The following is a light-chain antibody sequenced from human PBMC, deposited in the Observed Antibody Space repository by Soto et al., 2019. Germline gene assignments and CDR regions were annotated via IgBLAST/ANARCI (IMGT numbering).Light chain of an antibody. CDR2: DVS. V-gene: IGKV3-20*01. J-gene: IGKJ1*01. CDR1: QNVYSY. CDR3: QQYGNSPKT. Sequence: IVMTPSPATLSVSPGETATLSCRASQNVYSYVAWYQQKIGQAPRLLIYDVSNRATDVPDRFSGSGSGTDFTLTISRLEPEDFAVYYCQQYGNSPKTFGQGTKVDIK.